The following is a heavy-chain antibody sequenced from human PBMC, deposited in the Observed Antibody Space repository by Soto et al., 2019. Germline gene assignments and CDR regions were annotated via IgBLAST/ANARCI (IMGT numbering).Heavy chain of an antibody. CDR1: GYTFTSYG. V-gene: IGHV1-18*01. J-gene: IGHJ1*01. CDR3: AREVLWFGEGSAHSQH. CDR2: ISAYNGNT. Sequence: ASVKVSCKASGYTFTSYGISWVRQAPGQGLEWMGWISAYNGNTNYAQKLQGRVTMTTDTSTSTAYMELRSLRSDDTAVYYCAREVLWFGEGSAHSQHWGQRTAVAVSS. D-gene: IGHD3-10*01.